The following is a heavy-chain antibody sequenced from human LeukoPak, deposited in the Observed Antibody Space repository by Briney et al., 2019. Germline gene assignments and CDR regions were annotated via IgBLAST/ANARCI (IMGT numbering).Heavy chain of an antibody. J-gene: IGHJ4*02. Sequence: ASETLSLTCTVSGGSISSYYWSWIRQPPGKGLEWIGYIYYSGSTNYNPSLKSRGTISVDTSKNQFSLKLSSVTAADTAVYYCAILAPTNWGFDYWGQGTLVTVSS. D-gene: IGHD7-27*01. CDR2: IYYSGST. V-gene: IGHV4-59*01. CDR1: GGSISSYY. CDR3: AILAPTNWGFDY.